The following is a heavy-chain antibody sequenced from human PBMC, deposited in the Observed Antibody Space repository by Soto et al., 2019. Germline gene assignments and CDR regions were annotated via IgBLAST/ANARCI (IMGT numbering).Heavy chain of an antibody. D-gene: IGHD3-10*01. CDR1: SDPTSTHN. CDR3: VRQGIGPLHGLVDV. Sequence: QVQLQESGPGMVKPSETLSLTCTVSSDPTSTHNWGWIRQTPGKGLEWIGYIYEVGSTSYNSSLHSRVTISLDRSTKQLSLKLRSATAADTAMYHCVRQGIGPLHGLVDVWGRGTTVTVSS. V-gene: IGHV4-59*08. J-gene: IGHJ6*02. CDR2: IYEVGST.